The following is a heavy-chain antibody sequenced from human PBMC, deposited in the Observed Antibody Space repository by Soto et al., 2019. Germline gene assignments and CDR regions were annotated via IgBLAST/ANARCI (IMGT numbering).Heavy chain of an antibody. CDR3: AKAGYYDFLDGMDV. J-gene: IGHJ6*02. CDR2: ISYDGSNK. V-gene: IGHV3-30*18. D-gene: IGHD3-3*01. CDR1: GFTFSSYG. Sequence: QVQLVESGGGVVQPGRSLRLSCAASGFTFSSYGMHWVRQAPGKGLEWVAVISYDGSNKYYADSVKGRFTISRDNSKNTLYLQMNSLRAEDRAVYYCAKAGYYDFLDGMDVWGQGTTVTVSS.